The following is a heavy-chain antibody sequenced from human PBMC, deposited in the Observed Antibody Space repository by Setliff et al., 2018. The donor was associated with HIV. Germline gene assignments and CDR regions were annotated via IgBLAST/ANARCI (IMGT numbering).Heavy chain of an antibody. J-gene: IGHJ4*01. V-gene: IGHV4-61*09. CDR1: GGSITSGNYF. D-gene: IGHD5-12*01. CDR2: MYTDGST. Sequence: PSETLSLTCTVSGGSITSGNYFWSWIRQPAGKGLAWIGHMYTDGSTNYNPAFKSRVTISADTSKNQFSLKLSSVTAADTAVYYCARDSRWLQFPYFDSWGQGTPVTVSS. CDR3: ARDSRWLQFPYFDS.